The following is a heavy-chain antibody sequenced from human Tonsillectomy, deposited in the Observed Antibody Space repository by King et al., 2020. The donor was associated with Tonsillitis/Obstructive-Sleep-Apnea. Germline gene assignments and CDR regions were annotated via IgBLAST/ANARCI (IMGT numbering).Heavy chain of an antibody. CDR1: GYSFTSYW. CDR2: IYPGDSDT. J-gene: IGHJ4*02. CDR3: ARPRYYYGSGSYHAPDY. V-gene: IGHV5-51*01. D-gene: IGHD3-10*01. Sequence: DVQLVESGAEVKKPGESLKISCKGSGYSFTSYWIGWVRQMPGKGLEWMGIIYPGDSDTRYSPSFQGQVTISADKSISTAYLQWSSLKASDTAMYYCARPRYYYGSGSYHAPDYWGQGTLVTVSS.